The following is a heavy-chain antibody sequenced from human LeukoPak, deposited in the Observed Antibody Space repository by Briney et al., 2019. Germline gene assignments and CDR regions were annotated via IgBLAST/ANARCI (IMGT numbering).Heavy chain of an antibody. Sequence: SQTLSLTCTVSGGSISSGSYYWSWIRQPAGKGLEWIGRIYTSGSTNYNPSLKSRVTIPVDTSKNQFSLKLSSVTAADTAVYYCAREGYYYDSSDRYWGQGTLVTVSS. D-gene: IGHD3-22*01. J-gene: IGHJ4*02. CDR3: AREGYYYDSSDRY. V-gene: IGHV4-61*02. CDR2: IYTSGST. CDR1: GGSISSGSYY.